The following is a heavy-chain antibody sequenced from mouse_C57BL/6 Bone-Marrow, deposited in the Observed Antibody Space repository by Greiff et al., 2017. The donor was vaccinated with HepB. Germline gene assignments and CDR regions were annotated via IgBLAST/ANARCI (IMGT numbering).Heavy chain of an antibody. CDR2: ISSGGSYT. J-gene: IGHJ2*01. CDR3: ARPPPFDY. V-gene: IGHV5-6*01. Sequence: EVQVVESGGDLVKPGGSLKLSCAASGFTFSSYGMSWVRQTPDKRLEWVATISSGGSYTYYPDSVKGRFTISRDNAKNTLYLQMSSLKSEDTAMYYCARPPPFDYWGQGTTLTVSS. CDR1: GFTFSSYG.